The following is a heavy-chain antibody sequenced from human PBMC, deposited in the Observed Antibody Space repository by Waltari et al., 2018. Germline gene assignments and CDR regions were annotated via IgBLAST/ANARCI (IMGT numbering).Heavy chain of an antibody. Sequence: QVQLVQSGAEVKKPGASVKVSCKASGYTFTGYYMHWVRQAPGQGLEWMGWINPNSGGTNYAQKVQGRVTMTRDTSISTAYMELSRLRSDDTAVYYCARDDSSEWEPSVDYWGQGTLVTVSS. CDR1: GYTFTGYY. D-gene: IGHD1-26*01. V-gene: IGHV1-2*02. CDR2: INPNSGGT. J-gene: IGHJ4*02. CDR3: ARDDSSEWEPSVDY.